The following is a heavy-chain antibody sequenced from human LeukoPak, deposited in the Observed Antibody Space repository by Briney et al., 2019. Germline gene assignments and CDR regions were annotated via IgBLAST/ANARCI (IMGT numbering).Heavy chain of an antibody. J-gene: IGHJ3*01. Sequence: GGALRLSCAAPGVTVSTSYMSWVCAAPGEGVEWVSIIRSGGSTNYADSVKGRFTISRDNSKNTVYLQMNSLRDEDTAVYYCARDSNAYYAFDLWGQGTMVTVSS. V-gene: IGHV3-53*01. D-gene: IGHD3-22*01. CDR3: ARDSNAYYAFDL. CDR1: GVTVSTSY. CDR2: IRSGGST.